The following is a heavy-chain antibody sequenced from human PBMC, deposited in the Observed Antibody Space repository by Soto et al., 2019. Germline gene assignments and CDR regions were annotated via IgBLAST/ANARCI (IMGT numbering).Heavy chain of an antibody. CDR3: EKCIQVNWNYDAFHI. CDR1: GFTFSSYS. J-gene: IGHJ3*02. CDR2: ITASGGST. D-gene: IGHD1-7*01. V-gene: IGHV3-23*01. Sequence: PGGSLRLSCAASGFTFSSYSMRWVLQAPGKGLEWVSHITASGGSTYYADSVKGRFTISRDSSRNTLYLQMNSLRAEDKALYYCEKCIQVNWNYDAFHIWGQGTMVTVSS.